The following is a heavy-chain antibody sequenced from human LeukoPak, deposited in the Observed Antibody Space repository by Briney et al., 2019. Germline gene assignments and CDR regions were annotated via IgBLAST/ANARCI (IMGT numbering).Heavy chain of an antibody. J-gene: IGHJ3*01. Sequence: GGSLRLSCAASGISVSNDYMSWVRQAPGKRLEWVSAIYADGYTRDAASVKGRFSISRHNSKNTVYLQMDNLRPEDTAVYYCARDRRGEKDFDVRGPGTMVTVSS. CDR3: ARDRRGEKDFDV. CDR1: GISVSNDY. V-gene: IGHV3-53*04. CDR2: IYADGYT.